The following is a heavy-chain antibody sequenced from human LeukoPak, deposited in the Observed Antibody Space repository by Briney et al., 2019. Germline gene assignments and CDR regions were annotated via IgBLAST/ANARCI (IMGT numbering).Heavy chain of an antibody. CDR1: GFTFRSHW. CDR3: ARIRAGSSAIDY. J-gene: IGHJ4*02. V-gene: IGHV3-74*01. D-gene: IGHD6-6*01. CDR2: INIGGTIT. Sequence: SGGSLRLSCAASGFTFRSHWMNWVRQAPGKGLVWVSRINIGGTITNYADSVKGRFTISRDNAKNTLYLQMNSLRAEDAAVYYCARIRAGSSAIDYWGQGTLVTVSS.